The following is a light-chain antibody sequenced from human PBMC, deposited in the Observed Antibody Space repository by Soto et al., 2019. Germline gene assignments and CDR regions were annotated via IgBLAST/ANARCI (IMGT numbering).Light chain of an antibody. Sequence: DIQLTQSPSFLSASVGDRVTITCRASQGIGSFLAWYQQKPGKAPRLLIYSASTLQSGVSLRFSGSGSGTEFTLTISSLQSEDFATYYCQQFNSYPPTFGQGTKAEI. V-gene: IGKV1-9*01. CDR3: QQFNSYPPT. CDR2: SAS. J-gene: IGKJ1*01. CDR1: QGIGSF.